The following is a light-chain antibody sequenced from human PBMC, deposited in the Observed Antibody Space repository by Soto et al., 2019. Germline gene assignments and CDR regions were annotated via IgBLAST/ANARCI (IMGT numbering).Light chain of an antibody. CDR2: GAS. V-gene: IGKV3-20*01. J-gene: IGKJ1*01. CDR1: SS. Sequence: SSLAWYQPKPGQAPRLLISGASSRATGIPDRFSGSGSGTDFTLTISRLEPADFAVSYCQQYGSSPTLGKGTKGEIK. CDR3: QQYGSSPT.